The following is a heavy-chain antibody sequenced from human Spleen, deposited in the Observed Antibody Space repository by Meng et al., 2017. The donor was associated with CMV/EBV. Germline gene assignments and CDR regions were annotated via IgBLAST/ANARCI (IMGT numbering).Heavy chain of an antibody. Sequence: GRSLRLSSAASGFTFDDYTMHWVRQAPGKGLEWVSLISWDGGSTYYADSVKGRFTIYRDNSKNSLYLQMNSLRTEDTALYYCAKDLRRYYYYGMDVWGQGTTVTVSS. V-gene: IGHV3-43*01. CDR3: AKDLRRYYYYGMDV. CDR1: GFTFDDYT. D-gene: IGHD5-12*01. J-gene: IGHJ6*02. CDR2: ISWDGGST.